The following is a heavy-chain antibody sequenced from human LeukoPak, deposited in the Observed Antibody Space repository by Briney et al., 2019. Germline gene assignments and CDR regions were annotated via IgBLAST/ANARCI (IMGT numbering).Heavy chain of an antibody. V-gene: IGHV3-15*01. J-gene: IGHJ4*02. CDR2: IKSKTDGGTT. Sequence: GGSLRLSCAASGFTFSNAWMSWVRQAPGKGLEWVGRIKSKTDGGTTDYAAPVKGRFTISRDDSKNTLYLQMNSLKTEDTAVYYCTTDFLPRYYLDYWGQGTLVTVSS. CDR3: TTDFLPRYYLDY. D-gene: IGHD2/OR15-2a*01. CDR1: GFTFSNAW.